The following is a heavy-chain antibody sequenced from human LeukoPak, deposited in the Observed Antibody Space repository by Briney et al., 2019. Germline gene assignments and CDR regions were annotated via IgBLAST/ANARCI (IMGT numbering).Heavy chain of an antibody. CDR3: ARVSMDKSITNWFDP. CDR2: IYNGDDS. V-gene: IGHV3-53*01. D-gene: IGHD2/OR15-2a*01. Sequence: GGSLRLSCAASGXTVIRNYMTWVRQAPGKGLEWVSVIYNGDDSYYADSVKGRFTISRDSSENTLYLQMNNVRADDTAVYYCARVSMDKSITNWFDPWGQGTLVTVSP. CDR1: GXTVIRNY. J-gene: IGHJ5*02.